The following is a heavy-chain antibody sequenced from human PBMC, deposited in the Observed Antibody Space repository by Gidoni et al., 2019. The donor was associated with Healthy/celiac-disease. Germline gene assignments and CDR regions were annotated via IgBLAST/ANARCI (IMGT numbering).Heavy chain of an antibody. CDR3: AKDWALYYYANSGYHSYFDY. CDR1: GFTFSSYD. D-gene: IGHD3-22*01. V-gene: IGHV3-30*18. CDR2: ISYDRSNK. Sequence: QVQLVESGGGVVQPGRSLRLSCAASGFTFSSYDLHWVRQAPGRGLEWVAVISYDRSNKYYADSVKGRFTISRDNSKNALYLQMNSLRADDTAVYYCAKDWALYYYANSGYHSYFDYWGQGTLVTVSS. J-gene: IGHJ4*02.